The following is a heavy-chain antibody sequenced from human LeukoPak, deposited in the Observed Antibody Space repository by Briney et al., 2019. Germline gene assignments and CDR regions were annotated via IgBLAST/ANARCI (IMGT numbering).Heavy chain of an antibody. CDR1: GYSISSGYY. CDR2: IYHSGST. CDR3: ARHVYSNYDFDY. J-gene: IGHJ4*02. Sequence: PSQTLSLTCAVSGYSISSGYYWGWIRQPPGKGQEWIGSIYHSGSTYYNPSLKSRVTISVDTSKNQFSLRLSSVTASDTAVYYCARHVYSNYDFDYWGQGTLVTVSS. D-gene: IGHD4-11*01. V-gene: IGHV4-38-2*01.